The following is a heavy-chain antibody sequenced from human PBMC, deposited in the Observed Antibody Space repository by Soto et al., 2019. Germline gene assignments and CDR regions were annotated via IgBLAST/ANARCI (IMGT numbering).Heavy chain of an antibody. Sequence: SETLSLTCDVYGGSFNGYHWSWIRQPPGKGLEWIGEISHSGSTDYNPSLKSRVTISVDTSKNQFSLRVTSVTAADTAVYYCARGGDDYDYGVDVWGQGTPVTVSS. CDR1: GGSFNGYH. D-gene: IGHD3-16*01. CDR3: ARGGDDYDYGVDV. CDR2: ISHSGST. V-gene: IGHV4-34*01. J-gene: IGHJ6*02.